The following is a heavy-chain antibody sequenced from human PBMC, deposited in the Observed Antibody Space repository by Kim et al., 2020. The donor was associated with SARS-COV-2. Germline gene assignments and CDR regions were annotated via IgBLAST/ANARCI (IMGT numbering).Heavy chain of an antibody. V-gene: IGHV3-49*04. CDR3: TREGGSNLKCFDY. CDR2: IRSKAYGGTT. J-gene: IGHJ4*02. CDR1: GFTFGDYA. Sequence: GSLRLSCTASGFTFGDYAMSWVRQAPGKGLELVGFIRSKAYGGTTEYAASVKGRFTISSDDSKSIAYLQMNSLKTEDTAVYYCTREGGSNLKCFDYWGQGTLVTVSS. D-gene: IGHD1-26*01.